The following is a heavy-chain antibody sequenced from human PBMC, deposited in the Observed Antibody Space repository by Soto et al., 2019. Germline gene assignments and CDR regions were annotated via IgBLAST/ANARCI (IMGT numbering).Heavy chain of an antibody. J-gene: IGHJ4*02. CDR2: ISHDGRVT. V-gene: IGHV3-30*04. CDR3: AREPYGDSQYFDY. CDR1: GFTFNSLS. Sequence: QVQLVESGGGMVQPGTSLRLSCAASGFTFNSLSLHWVRQRLDKGLEWVAVISHDGRVTFYADFVKGRFTVSRDNSKNTIYLQVNSLRAEDTAVYYCAREPYGDSQYFDYWGQGTLVTVSS. D-gene: IGHD2-21*02.